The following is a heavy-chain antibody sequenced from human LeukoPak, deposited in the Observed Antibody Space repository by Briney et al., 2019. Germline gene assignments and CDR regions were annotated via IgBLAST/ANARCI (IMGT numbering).Heavy chain of an antibody. V-gene: IGHV1-2*02. CDR2: IIPNSGGT. J-gene: IGHJ2*01. D-gene: IGHD1-26*01. CDR3: ARATKGADWYFDP. Sequence: ASVKVSCKASGYTFTDYYMHWVRQAPGQGLEWMGWIIPNSGGTNYAQKFQGRVSMTRDTSISTAYMELSRLRSDDTAVYYCARATKGADWYFDPWGRGTLVTVSS. CDR1: GYTFTDYY.